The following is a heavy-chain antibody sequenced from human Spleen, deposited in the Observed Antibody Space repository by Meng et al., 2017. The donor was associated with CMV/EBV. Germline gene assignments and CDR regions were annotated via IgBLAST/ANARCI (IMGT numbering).Heavy chain of an antibody. CDR1: GFTFSSFW. D-gene: IGHD1-20*01. J-gene: IGHJ4*02. CDR3: ARQWDYGYNSLDF. Sequence: GGSLRLSCAASGFTFSSFWMSWVRQAPGKGLEWVANINQDGSEIYYVDSVKDRFTIYRDNAKNSLFLQMDSLRAGDTGVYYCARQWDYGYNSLDFWGQGTLVTVSS. V-gene: IGHV3-7*01. CDR2: INQDGSEI.